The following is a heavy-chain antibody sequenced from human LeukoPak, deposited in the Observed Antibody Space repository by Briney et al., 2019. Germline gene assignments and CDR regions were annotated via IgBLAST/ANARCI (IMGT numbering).Heavy chain of an antibody. Sequence: GGSLGLSCAASGFTFSSYAMSWVRQAPGKGLEWVSYISSSSSTIYYADSVKGRFTISRDNAKNSLYLQMNSLRDEDTAVYYCARDTVSQDYYYYYGMDVWGQGTTVTVSS. D-gene: IGHD3-16*02. CDR1: GFTFSSYA. V-gene: IGHV3-48*02. CDR3: ARDTVSQDYYYYYGMDV. CDR2: ISSSSSTI. J-gene: IGHJ6*02.